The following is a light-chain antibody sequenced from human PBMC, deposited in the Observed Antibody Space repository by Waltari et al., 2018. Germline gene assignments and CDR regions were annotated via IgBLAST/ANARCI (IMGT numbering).Light chain of an antibody. V-gene: IGLV1-47*01. CDR1: SPNIGSTY. Sequence: QSVLTQPPSASATPGQRVTISCSGSSPNIGSTYVYWYQQLPGTAPKLLSYRNKQRPSGVPDRFSGSQSGTSASLAISGVRSEDEADYYCAAWDDSLSGVVFGGGTKLTVL. CDR3: AAWDDSLSGVV. J-gene: IGLJ2*01. CDR2: RNK.